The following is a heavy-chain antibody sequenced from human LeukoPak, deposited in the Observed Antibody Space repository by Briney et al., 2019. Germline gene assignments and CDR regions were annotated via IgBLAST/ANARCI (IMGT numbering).Heavy chain of an antibody. Sequence: SETLSLTCTVSGGSISHYYWGWIRQPPGKGLEWIASISYSGDTNYNPSLNSRGTVSRDTSKNQFALTLRSVTAADTATYYCARGIYGGHDGQQFDSWGQGTLVLVSS. CDR3: ARGIYGGHDGQQFDS. V-gene: IGHV4-59*08. D-gene: IGHD4-23*01. CDR1: GGSISHYY. CDR2: ISYSGDT. J-gene: IGHJ4*02.